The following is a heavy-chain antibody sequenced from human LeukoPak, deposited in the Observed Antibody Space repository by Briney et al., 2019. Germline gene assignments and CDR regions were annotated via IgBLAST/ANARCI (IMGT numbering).Heavy chain of an antibody. CDR1: GYTFTSYA. CDR2: INAGNGNT. J-gene: IGHJ3*02. V-gene: IGHV1-3*01. Sequence: ASVKVSCKASGYTFTSYAMHWVRQAPGQRLEWMGWINAGNGNTKYSQKFRGRVTITRDTSASTAYMELSSLRSEDTAVYYCARGKHSGSYWAEGAFDIWGQGTMVTVSS. D-gene: IGHD1-26*01. CDR3: ARGKHSGSYWAEGAFDI.